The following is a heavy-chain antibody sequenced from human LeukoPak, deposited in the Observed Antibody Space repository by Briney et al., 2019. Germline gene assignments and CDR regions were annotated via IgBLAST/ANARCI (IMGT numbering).Heavy chain of an antibody. J-gene: IGHJ4*02. D-gene: IGHD1-14*01. Sequence: GGSLRLSCVASGLTFSSFAMSWVRQAPGKGLEWVSAISQSSTATYYGDSVKGRSSISRDDSKYTVYLQINSLRADDTAIYYCAKESPYTSPRNYYFDYWGQETLVTVSS. CDR2: ISQSSTAT. CDR3: AKESPYTSPRNYYFDY. CDR1: GLTFSSFA. V-gene: IGHV3-23*01.